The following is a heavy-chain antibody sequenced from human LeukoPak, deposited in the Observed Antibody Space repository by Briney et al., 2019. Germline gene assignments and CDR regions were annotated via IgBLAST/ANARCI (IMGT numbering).Heavy chain of an antibody. CDR3: ATRKDGDVYSYKGYAFDI. CDR1: GYTFTGYY. D-gene: IGHD5-24*01. Sequence: ASVKVSCKASGYTFTGYYMHWVRQAPGQGLEWMGWINPNSGGTNYAQKFQGRVTMTRDTSISTAYMELSRLRSDDTAVYYCATRKDGDVYSYKGYAFDIWGQGTVVTVSS. J-gene: IGHJ3*02. CDR2: INPNSGGT. V-gene: IGHV1-2*02.